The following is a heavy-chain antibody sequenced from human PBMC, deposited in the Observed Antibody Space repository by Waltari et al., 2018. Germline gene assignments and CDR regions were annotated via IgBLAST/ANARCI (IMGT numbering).Heavy chain of an antibody. J-gene: IGHJ6*03. D-gene: IGHD2-15*01. CDR2: LDPKDGHA. CDR1: GYTLAGFS. V-gene: IGHV1-24*01. Sequence: QVQVVQSGAEVKKPGAPVKVSCKVSGYTLAGFSIHWVRRAPGKGLEWMGRLDPKDGHAVLAQNFQGRVTMTEDSSTDTAYMELSSLRPEDTALYYCHLTGRNIVVMAATSPSFYSYIDVWGRGTTVTVSS. CDR3: HLTGRNIVVMAATSPSFYSYIDV.